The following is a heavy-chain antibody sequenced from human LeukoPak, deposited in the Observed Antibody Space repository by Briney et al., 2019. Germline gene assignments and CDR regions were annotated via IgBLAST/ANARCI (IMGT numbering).Heavy chain of an antibody. D-gene: IGHD2-8*01. V-gene: IGHV3-48*03. J-gene: IGHJ1*01. CDR2: ISTSGTTI. Sequence: PGGSLRLSCAASGFTFSTYEMNWVRQAPGKGLEWISYISTSGTTIYYADSVKGRFTISRDNAKNSLYLQMNSLRADDTAVYYCARGEYCTDGVCYTTRYFQNWGQGTLVTVSS. CDR1: GFTFSTYE. CDR3: ARGEYCTDGVCYTTRYFQN.